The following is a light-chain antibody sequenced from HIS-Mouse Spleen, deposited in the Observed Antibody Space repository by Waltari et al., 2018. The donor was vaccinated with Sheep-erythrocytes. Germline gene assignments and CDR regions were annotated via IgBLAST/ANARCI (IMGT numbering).Light chain of an antibody. Sequence: DIQMTQSPSSLSASVGDRVTITCRASQSISSYLNWYQQKPRKAPKLLIYAASSLQRGVPSRFSGSGSGTDFTLTISSLQPEDFATYYCQQSYSTPPLTFGGGTKVEIK. J-gene: IGKJ4*01. CDR3: QQSYSTPPLT. CDR2: AAS. CDR1: QSISSY. V-gene: IGKV1-39*01.